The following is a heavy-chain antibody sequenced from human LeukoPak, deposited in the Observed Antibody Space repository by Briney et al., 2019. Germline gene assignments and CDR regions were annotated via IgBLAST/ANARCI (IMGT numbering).Heavy chain of an antibody. CDR1: GYTFTGYY. Sequence: ASVKASCKASGYTFTGYYMHWVRQAPGQGLEWMGWINPNSGGTNYAQKFQGRVTMTRDTSISTAYMELSRLRSDDTAVYYCARNLKLRFLEWLSRNWFDPWGQGTLVTVSS. J-gene: IGHJ5*02. V-gene: IGHV1-2*02. CDR3: ARNLKLRFLEWLSRNWFDP. D-gene: IGHD3-3*01. CDR2: INPNSGGT.